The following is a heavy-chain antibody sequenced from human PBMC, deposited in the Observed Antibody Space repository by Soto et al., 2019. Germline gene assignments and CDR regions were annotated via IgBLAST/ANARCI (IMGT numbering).Heavy chain of an antibody. V-gene: IGHV5-10-1*01. Sequence: GESLKISCKGSGYSFTSYWISWVRQMPGKGLEWMGRIDPSDSYTNYSPSFQGHVTISADKSISTAYLQWSSLKASDTAMYYCVRDGMVATRYYYGMDVWGQGTTVTGSS. CDR3: VRDGMVATRYYYGMDV. J-gene: IGHJ6*02. D-gene: IGHD5-12*01. CDR2: IDPSDSYT. CDR1: GYSFTSYW.